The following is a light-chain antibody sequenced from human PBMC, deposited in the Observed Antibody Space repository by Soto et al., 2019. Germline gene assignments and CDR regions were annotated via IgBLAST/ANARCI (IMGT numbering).Light chain of an antibody. J-gene: IGKJ2*01. Sequence: EIVLTQSPATLSVSPGERATLSCRASQSVNSSYLAWYQQKRGQAPRLLIYGVSVGAIGIPDRFGGSGSGTDFTLTITRLEPEDFAVYFCQQYGGSPYTFGQGTKVDIK. CDR2: GVS. CDR1: QSVNSSY. V-gene: IGKV3-20*01. CDR3: QQYGGSPYT.